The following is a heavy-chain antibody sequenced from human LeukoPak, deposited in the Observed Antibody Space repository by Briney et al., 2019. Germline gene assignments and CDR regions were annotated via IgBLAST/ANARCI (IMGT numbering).Heavy chain of an antibody. CDR3: ARDWYSSAWYRFDY. Sequence: QTLPLTCDISGDSVSSNTATWNCIRQSPSRGLEWLGRTYYRSRWHNDYAVSVKSRITINPDTSKNQFSLQLNSVTPEDTAVYYCARDWYSSAWYRFDYGGQVTMGTVSS. CDR1: GDSVSSNTAT. J-gene: IGHJ4*02. V-gene: IGHV6-1*01. D-gene: IGHD6-13*01. CDR2: TYYRSRWHN.